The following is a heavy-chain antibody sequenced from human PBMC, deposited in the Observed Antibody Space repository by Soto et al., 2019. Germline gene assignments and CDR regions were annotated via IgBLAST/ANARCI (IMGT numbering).Heavy chain of an antibody. CDR2: IIPIFGTA. Sequence: GASVKVSCKDSGGTFSSCAISWVRQAPGQGLEWMGGIIPIFGTANYAQKFQGRVTITADESTSTAYMELSSLRSEDTAVYYCASTGVGATSLHYYYGMDVWGQGTTVTVSS. J-gene: IGHJ6*02. CDR3: ASTGVGATSLHYYYGMDV. V-gene: IGHV1-69*13. CDR1: GGTFSSCA. D-gene: IGHD1-26*01.